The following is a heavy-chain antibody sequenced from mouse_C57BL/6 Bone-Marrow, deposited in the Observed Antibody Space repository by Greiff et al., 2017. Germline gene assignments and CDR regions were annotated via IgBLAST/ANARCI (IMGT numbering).Heavy chain of an antibody. CDR1: GFNIKDDY. Sequence: EVQLQQSGAELVRPGASVKLSCTASGFNIKDDYMHWVKQRPEQGLEWIGWIDPENGDTEYASKFQGKATITADTSSNTAYLQLRSLTSEDTAVYYCTTMMFDYWGQGTTLTVSS. CDR2: IDPENGDT. D-gene: IGHD2-3*01. CDR3: TTMMFDY. V-gene: IGHV14-4*01. J-gene: IGHJ2*01.